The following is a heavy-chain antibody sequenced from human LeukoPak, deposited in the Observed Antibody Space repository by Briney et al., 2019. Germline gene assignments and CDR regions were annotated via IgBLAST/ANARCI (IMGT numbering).Heavy chain of an antibody. CDR2: IIPIFGTA. J-gene: IGHJ6*02. CDR3: ASTPLIVIAAAGTYYYYYGMDV. CDR1: GGTFSSYA. V-gene: IGHV1-69*13. D-gene: IGHD6-13*01. Sequence: GASVKVSCKASGGTFSSYAISWVRQAPGQGLEWMGGIIPIFGTANYAQKFQGRVTITADESTSTAYMGLSSLRSEDTAVYYCASTPLIVIAAAGTYYYYYGMDVWGQGTTVTVSS.